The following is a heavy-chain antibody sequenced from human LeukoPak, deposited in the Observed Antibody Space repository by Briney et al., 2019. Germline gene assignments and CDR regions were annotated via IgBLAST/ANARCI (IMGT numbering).Heavy chain of an antibody. J-gene: IGHJ4*02. CDR2: TNNNGRST. Sequence: GGSLRFSCSASGFTFSSYVMYWVRQAPGKGLEYVSTTNNNGRSTYHADSVKGRFTISRDNSKNTLYLQMNSLRVEDTAVYYCVKSGSDSWFAYFDSWGQGTLVTVSS. D-gene: IGHD6-13*01. CDR3: VKSGSDSWFAYFDS. V-gene: IGHV3-64D*06. CDR1: GFTFSSYV.